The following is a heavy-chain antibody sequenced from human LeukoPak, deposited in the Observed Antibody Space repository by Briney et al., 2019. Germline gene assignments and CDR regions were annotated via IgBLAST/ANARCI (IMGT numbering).Heavy chain of an antibody. D-gene: IGHD1-26*01. V-gene: IGHV3-23*01. CDR2: ISGSGGST. J-gene: IGHJ4*02. CDR1: GFTFSSYA. CDR3: ARFGWELPFDY. Sequence: GGSLRLSCAASGFTFSSYAMNWVRQAPGKGLEWVSAISGSGGSTYYADSVTGRFTISRDNSKNTLYLQMNSLRAEDTAVYYCARFGWELPFDYWGQGTLVTVSS.